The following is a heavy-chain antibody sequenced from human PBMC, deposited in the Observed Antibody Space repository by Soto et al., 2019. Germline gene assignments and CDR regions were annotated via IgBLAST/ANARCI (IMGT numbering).Heavy chain of an antibody. V-gene: IGHV4-34*01. Sequence: SETLSLTCAVYGGSFSGYHWSWIRQPPGKGLEWIGEINHSGSTNYNPSLKSRVTISVDTSKNQFSLKLSSVTAADTAVYYCARGKGLRPHYYYYYGMDVWGQGTTVTVSS. J-gene: IGHJ6*02. CDR2: INHSGST. CDR1: GGSFSGYH. CDR3: ARGKGLRPHYYYYYGMDV. D-gene: IGHD5-12*01.